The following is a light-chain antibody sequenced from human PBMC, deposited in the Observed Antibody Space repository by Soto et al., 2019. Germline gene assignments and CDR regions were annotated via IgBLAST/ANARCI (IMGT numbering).Light chain of an antibody. CDR3: SSYTSISTYV. CDR2: DVR. Sequence: QSVLTQPASVSGSPGQSFTISSTGTSSDVGGNNFVSWYQQHPGKAPKLMIYDVRIRPSGVSTRFSGSKSVNTASLTISGLQAEDEADYYCSSYTSISTYVFGTGTKLTVL. V-gene: IGLV2-14*01. CDR1: SSDVGGNNF. J-gene: IGLJ1*01.